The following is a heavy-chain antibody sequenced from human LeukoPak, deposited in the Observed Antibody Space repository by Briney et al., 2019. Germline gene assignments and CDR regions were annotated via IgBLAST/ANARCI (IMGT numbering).Heavy chain of an antibody. CDR3: ARDRGPGGSATFDY. D-gene: IGHD3-10*01. J-gene: IGHJ4*02. V-gene: IGHV4-59*01. Sequence: SETLSLTCAVYGGSFSGYYWSWIRQPPGKGLEWIGYIYYSGSTNYNPSLKSRVTISVDTFKNQFSLKLSSVTAADTAVYYCARDRGPGGSATFDYWGQGTLVTVSS. CDR2: IYYSGST. CDR1: GGSFSGYY.